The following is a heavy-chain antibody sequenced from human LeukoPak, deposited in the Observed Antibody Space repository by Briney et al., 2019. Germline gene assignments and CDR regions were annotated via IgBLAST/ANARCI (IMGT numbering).Heavy chain of an antibody. CDR2: VFNGGST. CDR1: GGSINSHY. Sequence: SETLSLTCSVSGGSINSHYWSWIRQPPGKGLEWIGYVFNGGSTNYNPSLKSRVTMSLDTSRDQFSLRLSSVTTADTAIYYCASRPAGSTWYGVFDYWSQGTLVTVSS. V-gene: IGHV4-59*11. J-gene: IGHJ4*02. D-gene: IGHD6-13*01. CDR3: ASRPAGSTWYGVFDY.